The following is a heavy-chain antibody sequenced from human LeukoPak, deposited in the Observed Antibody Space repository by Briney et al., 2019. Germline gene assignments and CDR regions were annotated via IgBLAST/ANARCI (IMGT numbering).Heavy chain of an antibody. J-gene: IGHJ4*02. CDR3: ARGEDDILTGYYGDY. V-gene: IGHV3-30-3*01. CDR2: ISYDGSNK. CDR1: GFTFSSYA. D-gene: IGHD3-9*01. Sequence: GGSLRLSCAASGFTFSSYAMHWARQAPGKGLEWVAVISYDGSNKYYADSVKGRFTISRDNSKNTLYLQMNSLRAEDTAVYYCARGEDDILTGYYGDYWGQGTLVTVSS.